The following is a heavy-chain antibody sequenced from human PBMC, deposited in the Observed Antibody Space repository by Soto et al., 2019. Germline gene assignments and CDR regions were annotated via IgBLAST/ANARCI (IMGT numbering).Heavy chain of an antibody. CDR3: FVGGTMITFGGVIVMATTRDMDV. D-gene: IGHD3-16*02. CDR1: GFTFSSYA. J-gene: IGHJ6*02. CDR2: ISGSGGST. V-gene: IGHV3-23*01. Sequence: GGSLRLSCAASGFTFSSYAMSWVRQAPGKGLEWVSAISGSGGSTYYADSVKGRFTISRDNSKNTLYLQMNSLRAEDTAVYYCFVGGTMITFGGVIVMATTRDMDVWGQGTTVTVSS.